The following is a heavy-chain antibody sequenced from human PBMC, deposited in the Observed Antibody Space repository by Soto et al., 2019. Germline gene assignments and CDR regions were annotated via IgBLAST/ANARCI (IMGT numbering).Heavy chain of an antibody. CDR2: VHSSGRT. Sequence: PSETLSLTCTVSSGSISSSTNYWGWVRQSPGKGLEWIANVHSSGRTYYNPSLESRVTISVDTSKNQFSLNLRSMTAADTAVYYCASIYCSGGSCYLVDSWGQGTLVTVSS. V-gene: IGHV4-39*01. CDR1: SGSISSSTNY. J-gene: IGHJ4*02. D-gene: IGHD2-15*01. CDR3: ASIYCSGGSCYLVDS.